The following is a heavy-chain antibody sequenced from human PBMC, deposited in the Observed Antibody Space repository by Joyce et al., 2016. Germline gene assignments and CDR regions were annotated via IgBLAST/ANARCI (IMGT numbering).Heavy chain of an antibody. CDR3: ARDPGERTVEI. Sequence: QVQLQESGPGLVKASETLSLNCTVSGGSIIRGGFYWTWIRQRPGKGLEWMRDTADSGTTKYNPYLKSRLVISVDTSRNQFYLKVNSMTAADTAVYYCARDPGERTVEIWGQGTTVIVSS. V-gene: IGHV4-31*02. CDR2: TADSGTT. J-gene: IGHJ3*02. CDR1: GGSIIRGGFY. D-gene: IGHD3/OR15-3a*01.